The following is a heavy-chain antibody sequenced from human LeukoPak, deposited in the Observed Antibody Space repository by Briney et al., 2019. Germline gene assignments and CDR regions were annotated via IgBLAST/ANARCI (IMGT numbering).Heavy chain of an antibody. CDR3: ARDNGDGFNFDYYYMDV. CDR2: IKQDGSEK. D-gene: IGHD5-24*01. J-gene: IGHJ6*03. CDR1: GFTFSTYW. Sequence: GGSLRLSCAASGFTFSTYWMNWVRQAPGKGLEWVANIKQDGSEKYYVDSVKGRFTISRDNAKNSLYLQMNSLRVEDTAVYYCARDNGDGFNFDYYYMDVWGKGTMVTVSS. V-gene: IGHV3-7*01.